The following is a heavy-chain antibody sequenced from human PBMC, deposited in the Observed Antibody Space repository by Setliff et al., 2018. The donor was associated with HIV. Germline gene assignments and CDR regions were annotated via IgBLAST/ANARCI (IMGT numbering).Heavy chain of an antibody. CDR3: ANRLRGYNKWYYFDY. D-gene: IGHD1-1*01. V-gene: IGHV3-23*01. J-gene: IGHJ4*02. CDR1: GFTFNSYA. CDR2: MSGSTGDT. Sequence: GGSLRLSCAASGFTFNSYAMSWVRQAPGKGLEWVATMSGSTGDTYYADSVKGRFTISRDNSKNTLSLQMDSLGAEDTAVYYCANRLRGYNKWYYFDYWGQGTLVTVSS.